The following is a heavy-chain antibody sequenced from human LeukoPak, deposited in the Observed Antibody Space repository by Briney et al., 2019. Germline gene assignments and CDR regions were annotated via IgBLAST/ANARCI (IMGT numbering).Heavy chain of an antibody. CDR1: GFTLRSYG. J-gene: IGHJ4*02. V-gene: IGHV3-21*01. CDR2: ISTSSYYI. Sequence: GGSLRLSCAASGFTLRSYGMNWVRQAPGKGLEWVSYISTSSYYIYYADSVKGRFTISRDDAKNSLYLQMHSLRTEDTAVHYCARDASGSSTGLIDSWGQGTLVTVSS. CDR3: ARDASGSSTGLIDS. D-gene: IGHD1-26*01.